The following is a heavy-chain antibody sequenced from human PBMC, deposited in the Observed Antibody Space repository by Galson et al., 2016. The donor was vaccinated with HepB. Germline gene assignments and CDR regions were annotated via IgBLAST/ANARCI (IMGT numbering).Heavy chain of an antibody. CDR3: TGSTGWLPEH. Sequence: SLRLSCAVSGGTFSYYWMSWVRQAPGKGLEWLANIKGDGSEKNYVDSVKGRFDISRDNAKNSLSLQMNGLRTEDTALYYCTGSTGWLPEHWGQGSLVTVSS. V-gene: IGHV3-7*03. CDR1: GGTFSYYW. D-gene: IGHD3-22*01. CDR2: IKGDGSEK. J-gene: IGHJ4*02.